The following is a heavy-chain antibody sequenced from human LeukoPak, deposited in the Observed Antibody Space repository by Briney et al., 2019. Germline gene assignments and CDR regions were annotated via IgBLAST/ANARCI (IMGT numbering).Heavy chain of an antibody. V-gene: IGHV3-21*01. J-gene: IGHJ4*02. CDR2: LSGSSSYI. CDR3: ARETYCSSTSCYFDY. D-gene: IGHD2-2*01. CDR1: GFTFSTYT. Sequence: GGSLRLSCAASGFTFSTYTITWVRQAPGKGLEWVSSLSGSSSYIYYADSVKGRFTISRDNAKNSLYLQMDSLRADDSAVYYCARETYCSSTSCYFDYWGQGSLVTVSS.